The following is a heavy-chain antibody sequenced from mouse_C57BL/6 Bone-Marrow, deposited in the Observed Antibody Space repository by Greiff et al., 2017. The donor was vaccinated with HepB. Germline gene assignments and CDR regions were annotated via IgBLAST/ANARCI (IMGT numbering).Heavy chain of an antibody. V-gene: IGHV1-5*01. CDR2: IYPGNSDT. J-gene: IGHJ1*03. Sequence: EVQLQQSGTVLARPGASVKMSCKTSGYTFTSYWMHWVKQRPGQGLEWIGAIYPGNSDTSYNQKFKGKAKLTAVTSASTASMELSSLTNEDSAVYYCTIYYGSSYGDWYFDVWGTGTTVTVSS. CDR1: GYTFTSYW. D-gene: IGHD1-1*01. CDR3: TIYYGSSYGDWYFDV.